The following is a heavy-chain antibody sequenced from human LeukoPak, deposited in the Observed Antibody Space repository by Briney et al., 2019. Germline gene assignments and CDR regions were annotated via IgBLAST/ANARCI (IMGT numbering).Heavy chain of an antibody. CDR2: IIPIFGTA. CDR3: ARGSWSYTFDY. Sequence: EASVKVSCKASGGTFSSYAISWVRQAPGQGLEWMGGIIPIFGTANYAQKFQGRVTITTDESTSTAYMELSSLRSEDTAGYYLARGSWSYTFDYWGQGTLVTVSS. J-gene: IGHJ4*02. D-gene: IGHD1-26*01. V-gene: IGHV1-69*05. CDR1: GGTFSSYA.